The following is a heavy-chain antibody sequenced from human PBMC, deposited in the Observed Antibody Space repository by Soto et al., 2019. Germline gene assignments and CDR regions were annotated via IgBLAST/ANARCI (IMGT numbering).Heavy chain of an antibody. CDR1: GFTFSSYG. CDR2: ISFDGSSK. CDR3: AKAVGDASSRSWYYYYGLDV. V-gene: IGHV3-30*18. Sequence: QVQLVESGGGVVQPGRSLRLSCAASGFTFSSYGMHWVRQAPGKGLEWVAVISFDGSSKYYADSVKGRFTISRDNSKNTLYLHMNSLRAEDPAVYYCAKAVGDASSRSWYYYYGLDVWCQGTTVTVSS. D-gene: IGHD1-26*01. J-gene: IGHJ6*02.